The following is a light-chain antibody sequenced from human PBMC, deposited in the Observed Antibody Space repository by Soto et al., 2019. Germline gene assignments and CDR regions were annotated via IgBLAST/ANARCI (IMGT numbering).Light chain of an antibody. CDR1: QSVSSY. V-gene: IGKV3-11*01. J-gene: IGKJ4*01. Sequence: DIVLTQSPATLSLSPGERATLSCRASQSVSSYLAWYQQKPGQAPRLLIYDASNRATGIPARFSGSGSGTDFALTISSLEPEDFAVYYCQQRSHWPLKLTFGGGTKVEIK. CDR2: DAS. CDR3: QQRSHWPLKLT.